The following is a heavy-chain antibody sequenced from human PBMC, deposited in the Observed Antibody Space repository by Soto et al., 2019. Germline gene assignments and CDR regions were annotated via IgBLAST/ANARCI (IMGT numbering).Heavy chain of an antibody. D-gene: IGHD2-2*01. CDR3: ARGNCISTSCYFDY. CDR1: GFTFSSYA. CDR2: ISYDGSNK. V-gene: IGHV3-30-3*01. Sequence: QVQLVESGGGVVQPGRSLRLSCAASGFTFSSYAMHWVRQAPGKGLEWVAIISYDGSNKYYADSVKGRFTISRDNSKNTRYLQMNSLRAEDTAVYYCARGNCISTSCYFDYWGQGTLVTVSS. J-gene: IGHJ4*02.